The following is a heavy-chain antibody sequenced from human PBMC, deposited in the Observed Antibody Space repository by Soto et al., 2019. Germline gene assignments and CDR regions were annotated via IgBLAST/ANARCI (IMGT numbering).Heavy chain of an antibody. CDR2: MNPNSGEA. Sequence: QVQLVQSGAEVTKPGASVKVSCEASEYTFTSHDINWLRQAPGQGLEWMGWMNPNSGEAGYAQKFQGRVTMTRDMSISRAYMELSSLRSEDTAVYYCARVGSSWIRNGLDVWGQGTMVTVSS. D-gene: IGHD6-13*01. V-gene: IGHV1-8*01. CDR3: ARVGSSWIRNGLDV. J-gene: IGHJ6*02. CDR1: EYTFTSHD.